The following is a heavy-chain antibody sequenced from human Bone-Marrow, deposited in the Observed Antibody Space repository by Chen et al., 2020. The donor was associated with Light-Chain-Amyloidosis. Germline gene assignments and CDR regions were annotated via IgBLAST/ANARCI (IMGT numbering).Heavy chain of an antibody. D-gene: IGHD3-3*02. Sequence: VQLVESGGGVAQPGTSLRLSCAASGFTFSDFGFHWVRQAPGKGLEWVAVQWFNGNDNYADSVRGRFTISRDSSKIMLFLQLNSLRVEDTAIYYCARDSIEGPTDFDYWGQGTLVTVSS. V-gene: IGHV3-33*01. J-gene: IGHJ4*02. CDR2: QWFNGND. CDR3: ARDSIEGPTDFDY. CDR1: GFTFSDFG.